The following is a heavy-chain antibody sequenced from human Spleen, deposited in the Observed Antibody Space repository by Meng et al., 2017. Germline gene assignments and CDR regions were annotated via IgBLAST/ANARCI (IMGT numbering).Heavy chain of an antibody. D-gene: IGHD3-16*01. CDR3: TRGGCKSSSCYAEH. J-gene: IGHJ4*02. Sequence: QVQLVQSGTEVKRPGASVKGSCKTSGYIFTDYYIHWVRQAPGQWLEWMGVISRSGGSTSYPQKFQARISVTRDTSTSTVYMELRSLRPNDTAVYYCTRGGCKSSSCYAEHWGQGTLVTVSS. V-gene: IGHV1-46*03. CDR2: ISRSGGST. CDR1: GYIFTDYY.